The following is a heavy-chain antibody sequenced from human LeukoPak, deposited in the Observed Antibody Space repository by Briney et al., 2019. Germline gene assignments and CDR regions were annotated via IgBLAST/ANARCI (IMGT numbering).Heavy chain of an antibody. CDR2: IYYSGST. V-gene: IGHV4-59*08. CDR1: GGSISSYY. CDR3: ARLPILGVVDY. J-gene: IGHJ4*02. Sequence: PSETLSLTCTVSGGSISSYYWRWIRQPPGKGLEWIGYIYYSGSTNYNPSLKSRVTPSADTSRNHFFLKVNSVTAADTSVYYCARLPILGVVDYWGQGILVTVSS. D-gene: IGHD1-26*01.